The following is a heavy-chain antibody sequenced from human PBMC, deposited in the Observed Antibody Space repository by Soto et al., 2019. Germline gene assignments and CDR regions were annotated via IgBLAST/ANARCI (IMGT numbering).Heavy chain of an antibody. V-gene: IGHV1-18*01. D-gene: IGHD2-2*01. CDR3: AREGIYCSSTSCQRYYYYYGMDV. CDR1: GYTFTSYG. Sequence: QVQLVQSGAEVKKPGASVKVSCKASGYTFTSYGISWVRQAPGQGLEGMGWISAYNGNTNYAQKRQGRVTMTTVTHRRKAYMELRSLRSDDTAVYYCAREGIYCSSTSCQRYYYYYGMDVWGQGTTVTVSS. CDR2: ISAYNGNT. J-gene: IGHJ6*02.